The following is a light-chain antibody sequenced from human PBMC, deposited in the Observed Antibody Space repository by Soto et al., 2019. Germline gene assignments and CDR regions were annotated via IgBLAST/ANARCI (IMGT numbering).Light chain of an antibody. CDR2: DTS. CDR1: QSVDTF. J-gene: IGKJ2*01. Sequence: EIVLTQSPATLSLSPGERATLSCRASQSVDTFLAWYQQKPGRTPRLLIYDTSNRATGIPPRFSGTGSGTDFTLTISRLVPEDFAVYYCQVRTDWPPFMYSFGQGTKLEVK. CDR3: QVRTDWPPFMYS. V-gene: IGKV3-11*01.